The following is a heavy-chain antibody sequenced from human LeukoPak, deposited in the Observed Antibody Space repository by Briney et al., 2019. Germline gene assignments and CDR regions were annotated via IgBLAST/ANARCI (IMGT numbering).Heavy chain of an antibody. V-gene: IGHV1-69*13. J-gene: IGHJ4*02. D-gene: IGHD3-22*01. CDR3: ARGMDYYDSSGYQEAFYFDD. CDR1: GGTFSSYA. Sequence: ASVKVSCKASGGTFSSYAISWVRQAPGQGLEWKGGIIPIFGTANYAQKFQGRVTITADESTSTAYMELSSLRSEDTAVYYCARGMDYYDSSGYQEAFYFDDWGQGTLVTVSS. CDR2: IIPIFGTA.